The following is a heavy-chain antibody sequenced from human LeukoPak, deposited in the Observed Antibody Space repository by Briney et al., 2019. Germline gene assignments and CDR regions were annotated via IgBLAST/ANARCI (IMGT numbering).Heavy chain of an antibody. D-gene: IGHD3-9*01. CDR1: GFTFSSYE. J-gene: IGHJ5*02. Sequence: GGSLRLSCAASGFTFSSYEMNWVRQAPGKGLEWVSYISSSGSTIYYADSVKGRFTISRDNAKKSLYMQMNRLRAEDTAVYFCARMSCFDCWFDPWGQGTLVTVSS. CDR2: ISSSGSTI. V-gene: IGHV3-48*03. CDR3: ARMSCFDCWFDP.